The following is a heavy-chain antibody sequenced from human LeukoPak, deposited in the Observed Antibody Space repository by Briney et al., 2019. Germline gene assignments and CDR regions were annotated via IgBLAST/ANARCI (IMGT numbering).Heavy chain of an antibody. V-gene: IGHV3-48*03. CDR1: GFTFSSYE. CDR2: ISSSGSTI. CDR3: ARGCGSSCQPNLDY. D-gene: IGHD6-13*01. Sequence: GGSLRLSCAASGFTFSSYEMNWVRQAPGKGLEWVSYISSSGSTIYYADSVKGRFTISRDNAKNSLYLQMNSLRAEDTAVYYCARGCGSSCQPNLDYWGQGTLVTVSP. J-gene: IGHJ4*02.